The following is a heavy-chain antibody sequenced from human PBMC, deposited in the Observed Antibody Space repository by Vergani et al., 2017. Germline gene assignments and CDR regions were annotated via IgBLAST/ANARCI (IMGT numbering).Heavy chain of an antibody. V-gene: IGHV3-23*01. Sequence: EVQLLESGGGLVQPGGSLRLSCAASGFTFSSYAMSWVRQAPGKGLEWVSAISGSGGSTYYADSVKGRFTISRDNSKNTLYLQMNSLRAEDTAVYYCAKYAHDDDDGDYVFYYYYYYMDVWGKGTTVTVSS. J-gene: IGHJ6*03. D-gene: IGHD4-17*01. CDR2: ISGSGGST. CDR1: GFTFSSYA. CDR3: AKYAHDDDDGDYVFYYYYYYMDV.